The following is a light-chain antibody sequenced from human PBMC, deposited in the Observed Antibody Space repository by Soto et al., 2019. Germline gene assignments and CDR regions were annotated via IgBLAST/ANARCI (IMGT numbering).Light chain of an antibody. CDR2: GAS. CDR1: QSVSNSY. V-gene: IGKV3-20*01. CDR3: QQYGSSPWT. J-gene: IGKJ1*01. Sequence: ALTQSPGPLSLSPGEIATLSCRASQSVSNSYLARYQQKPGRAPRLLIYGASSRAAGIPDRFGGSGSGTDFTLTISRLEPEDFSVCFCQQYGSSPWTFGQGAKVEIK.